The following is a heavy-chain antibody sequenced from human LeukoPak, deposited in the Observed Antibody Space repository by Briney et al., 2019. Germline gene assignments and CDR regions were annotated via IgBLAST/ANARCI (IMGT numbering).Heavy chain of an antibody. D-gene: IGHD4-17*01. Sequence: SETLSLTCTVSGGSISGYYWSWIRQSAGKGLEWIGRIYTSGSTNYNPSLKSRVTMSVDTSKNQFSLKLSSVTATDTAVYYCASLTTVTQGYFDSWGQGTLVTVSS. CDR3: ASLTTVTQGYFDS. CDR2: IYTSGST. CDR1: GGSISGYY. V-gene: IGHV4-4*07. J-gene: IGHJ4*02.